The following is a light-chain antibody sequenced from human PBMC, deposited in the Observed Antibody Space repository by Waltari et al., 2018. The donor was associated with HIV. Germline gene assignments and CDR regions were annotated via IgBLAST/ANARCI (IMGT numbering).Light chain of an antibody. CDR2: EVS. CDR3: SSYSRGALL. CDR1: TNDLGSSKY. V-gene: IGLV2-14*01. J-gene: IGLJ2*01. Sequence: QSVLTQPASVSGSPGQSLTLPCTGPTNDLGSSKYVSWYQQSPDKAPKLIIYEVSNRPSGISSRFSGSKSGNTASLTISGLQADDEAYYHCSSYSRGALLFGGGTKVTVL.